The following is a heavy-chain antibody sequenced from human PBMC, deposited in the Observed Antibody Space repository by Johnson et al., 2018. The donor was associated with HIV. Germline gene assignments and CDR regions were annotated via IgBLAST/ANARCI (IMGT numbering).Heavy chain of an antibody. CDR2: IKQDGSEK. J-gene: IGHJ3*02. CDR3: AKGGYDSEDAFDI. V-gene: IGHV3-7*03. CDR1: GFTFSSYW. Sequence: VQLVESGGGLVQPGGSLRLSCAASGFTFSSYWMSWVRQAPGKGLEWVANIKQDGSEKYYADSVKGRFTISRDNAKNSLYLQMNSLRAEDTALYYCAKGGYDSEDAFDIWGQGTMVTVSS. D-gene: IGHD3-22*01.